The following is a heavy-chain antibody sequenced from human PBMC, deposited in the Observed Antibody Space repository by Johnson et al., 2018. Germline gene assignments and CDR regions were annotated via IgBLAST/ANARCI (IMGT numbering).Heavy chain of an antibody. CDR1: GGTFSSYA. Sequence: QVQLLESGAEVKKPGASVKVSCKASGGTFSSYAISWVRQAPGQGLEWMGGIIPIFGTANYAQTFQGRVTITADESTSTAYMGLRRLGYADTAVSYCAGCRGSTSCYIPSGALDIWGQGTMVTVSS. D-gene: IGHD2-2*02. CDR2: IIPIFGTA. CDR3: AGCRGSTSCYIPSGALDI. J-gene: IGHJ3*02. V-gene: IGHV1-69*01.